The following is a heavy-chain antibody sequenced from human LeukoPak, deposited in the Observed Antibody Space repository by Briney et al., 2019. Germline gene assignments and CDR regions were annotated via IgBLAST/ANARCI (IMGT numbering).Heavy chain of an antibody. Sequence: PSETLSLTSAVYGGSFSGYYWSWIRQPPGKGLEWIGEINHSGSTNYNPSLKSRVTISVDTSKNQFSLKLSSVTAADTAVYYCARVLSTSCHSVSDCHYGMDVWGQGTTVTVSS. D-gene: IGHD2-2*01. V-gene: IGHV4-34*01. CDR2: INHSGST. J-gene: IGHJ6*02. CDR1: GGSFSGYY. CDR3: ARVLSTSCHSVSDCHYGMDV.